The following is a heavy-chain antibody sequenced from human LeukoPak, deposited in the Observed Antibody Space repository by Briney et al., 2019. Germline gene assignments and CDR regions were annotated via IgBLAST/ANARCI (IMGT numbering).Heavy chain of an antibody. V-gene: IGHV3-21*01. CDR1: GFTVSSNY. Sequence: GGSLRLSCAASGFTVSSNYMSWVRQAPGKGLEWVSSISSSSSYIYYADSVKGRFTISRDNAKNSLYLQMNSLRAEDTAVYYCARGPLAAAGDYWGQGTLVTVSS. CDR2: ISSSSSYI. CDR3: ARGPLAAAGDY. D-gene: IGHD6-13*01. J-gene: IGHJ4*02.